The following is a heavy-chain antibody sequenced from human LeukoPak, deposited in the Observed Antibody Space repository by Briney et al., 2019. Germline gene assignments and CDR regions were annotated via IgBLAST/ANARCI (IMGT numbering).Heavy chain of an antibody. Sequence: GGSLRLSCAASGFTFSSYGMHWVRQAPGKGLEWVAVVSYDGGNKDYADSAKGRFTISRDNSKNTLYLQMNSLRAEDTAVYYCARGYGGQDYFDYWGQGTLVTVSS. J-gene: IGHJ4*02. V-gene: IGHV3-30*03. CDR3: ARGYGGQDYFDY. CDR1: GFTFSSYG. D-gene: IGHD4-23*01. CDR2: VSYDGGNK.